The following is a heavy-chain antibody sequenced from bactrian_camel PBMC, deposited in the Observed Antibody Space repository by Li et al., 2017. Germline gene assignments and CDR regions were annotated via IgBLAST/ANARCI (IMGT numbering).Heavy chain of an antibody. CDR1: GFTFRLYA. Sequence: VQLVESGGDLVRPGGSLRLSCAASGFTFRLYAMSWVRQAPGKGLEWVSVINYVGSSSYYADSVKGRFTGSRDNAKNTVYLQSNSLKPEDTAVYYCVLSSNDWAFDSWGHGT. V-gene: IGHV3S40*01. CDR2: INYVGSSS. D-gene: IGHD6*01. J-gene: IGHJ4*01. CDR3: VLSSNDWAFDS.